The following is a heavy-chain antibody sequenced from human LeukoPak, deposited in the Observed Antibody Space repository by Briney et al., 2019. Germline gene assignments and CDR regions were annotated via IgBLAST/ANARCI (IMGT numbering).Heavy chain of an antibody. CDR1: GYTLTELS. D-gene: IGHD1-26*01. CDR2: FDPEDGET. CDR3: ATGIIVGATTLNDY. J-gene: IGHJ4*02. Sequence: ASVKVSCKVSGYTLTELSMHWVRQAPGKGLEGMGGFDPEDGETIYAQKFQGRVTITEDTSTDTAYMELSSLRSEDTAVYYCATGIIVGATTLNDYWGQGTLVTVSS. V-gene: IGHV1-24*01.